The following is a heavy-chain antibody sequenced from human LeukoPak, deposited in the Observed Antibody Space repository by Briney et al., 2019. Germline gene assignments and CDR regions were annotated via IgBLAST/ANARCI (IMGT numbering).Heavy chain of an antibody. J-gene: IGHJ4*02. CDR1: GGSISNYY. CDR3: ARAFGSG. V-gene: IGHV4-59*01. Sequence: SETLSLTCTVSGGSISNYYWSWIRQPPGKGLEWIGYIYYSGSTNYNPSLKSRVSISVDTSKNQFSLNLSSVTAADTAVYYCARAFGSGWGQGTLVTVSS. CDR2: IYYSGST. D-gene: IGHD3-10*01.